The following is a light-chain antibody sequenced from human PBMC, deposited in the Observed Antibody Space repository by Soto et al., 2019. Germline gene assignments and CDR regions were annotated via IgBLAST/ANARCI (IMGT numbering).Light chain of an antibody. J-gene: IGLJ1*01. Sequence: QSALTQPASVSGSPGQSITISCTGTSSDVGSHNLVSWYQQYPGKAPKLIIFEASKRPSGVSNRFSGSKSGSTASLTISGLQDEDEADYYCCSYAGSSTLVVFGTGTKLTVL. V-gene: IGLV2-23*01. CDR2: EAS. CDR1: SSDVGSHNL. CDR3: CSYAGSSTLVV.